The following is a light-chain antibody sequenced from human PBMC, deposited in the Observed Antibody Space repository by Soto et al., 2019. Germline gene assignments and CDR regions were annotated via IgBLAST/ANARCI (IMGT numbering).Light chain of an antibody. CDR2: DAS. CDR1: QGISSA. CDR3: QQLNSYPFT. J-gene: IGKJ5*01. Sequence: AIHLTQSPSSLSASVGDRVTLTCRASQGISSALAWYQQKPGRPPRVLIYDASSLQSGVPSRFSGSESGTECTLTISSLQPEDSATYYCQQLNSYPFTFGQGTRLEIK. V-gene: IGKV1-13*02.